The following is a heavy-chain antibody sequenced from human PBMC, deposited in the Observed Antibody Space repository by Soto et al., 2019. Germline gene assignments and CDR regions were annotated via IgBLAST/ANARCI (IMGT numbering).Heavy chain of an antibody. Sequence: EVQLVESGGGLVQPGRSLRLSCAASGFTFDDYAMHWVRQAPGKGLEWVSGISWNSGSIGYADSVKGRFTISRDNAKNSLYLQMNSLRVEDTAVYYCAKDSDREYFQHWGQGTLVTVSS. V-gene: IGHV3-9*01. J-gene: IGHJ1*01. CDR3: AKDSDREYFQH. CDR2: ISWNSGSI. CDR1: GFTFDDYA.